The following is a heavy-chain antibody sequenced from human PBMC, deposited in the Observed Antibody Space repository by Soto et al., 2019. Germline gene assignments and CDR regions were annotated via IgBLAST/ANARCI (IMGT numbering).Heavy chain of an antibody. D-gene: IGHD4-17*01. V-gene: IGHV3-9*01. CDR3: AKDKGTVTTRGAFDI. Sequence: GGSLRLSCAASGFTFDDYAMHWVRQAPGKGLEWVSGISWNSGSIGYADSVKGRFTISRDNAKNSLYLQMNSLRAEDTALYYCAKDKGTVTTRGAFDIWGQGTMVTVSS. J-gene: IGHJ3*02. CDR2: ISWNSGSI. CDR1: GFTFDDYA.